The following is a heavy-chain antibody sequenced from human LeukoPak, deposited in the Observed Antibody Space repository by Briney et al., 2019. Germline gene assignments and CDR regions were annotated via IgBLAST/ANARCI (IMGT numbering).Heavy chain of an antibody. D-gene: IGHD3-22*01. CDR3: ARGLYYDSSGYYYFDY. CDR1: GGSISSSSSY. CDR2: IYYSGSS. Sequence: SETLSLTCSVSGGSISSSSSYWGWIRQPPGKGLEWIGSIYYSGSSFDNPALKSRVTISVDTSKNQFSLKLSSVTAADTAVYYCARGLYYDSSGYYYFDYWGQGTLVTVSS. V-gene: IGHV4-39*01. J-gene: IGHJ4*02.